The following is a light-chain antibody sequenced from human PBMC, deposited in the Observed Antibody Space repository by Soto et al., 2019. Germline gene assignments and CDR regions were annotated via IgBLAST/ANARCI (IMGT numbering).Light chain of an antibody. CDR3: QQYNVWPLT. CDR2: VAS. Sequence: EIVMTQSPATLSVSPGERATLSCRASQCVSSHLAWYQQKPGQTPKLLIYVASTRVTGIPARFSGSGSGTGFTLTISSLQSEDFAVYYCQQYNVWPLTFGGGTKVEFK. CDR1: QCVSSH. J-gene: IGKJ4*01. V-gene: IGKV3-15*01.